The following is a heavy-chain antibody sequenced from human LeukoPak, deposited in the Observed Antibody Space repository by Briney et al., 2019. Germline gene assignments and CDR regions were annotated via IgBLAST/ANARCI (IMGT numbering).Heavy chain of an antibody. D-gene: IGHD6-19*01. CDR1: GYTFTSYG. CDR2: ISAYNGNT. V-gene: IGHV1-18*01. CDR3: ARDRRRIAVAGTSGRFDY. J-gene: IGHJ4*02. Sequence: ASVKVSCEASGYTFTSYGISWVRQAPGQGLEWMGWISAYNGNTNYAQKLQGRVTMTTDTSTSTAYMELRSLRSNDTAVYYCARDRRRIAVAGTSGRFDYWGQGTLVTVSP.